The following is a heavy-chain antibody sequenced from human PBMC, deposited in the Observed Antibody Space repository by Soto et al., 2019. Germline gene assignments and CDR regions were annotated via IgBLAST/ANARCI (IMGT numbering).Heavy chain of an antibody. J-gene: IGHJ4*02. CDR2: ISGSGTST. D-gene: IGHD6-19*01. CDR1: GFTFSTFA. V-gene: IGHV3-23*01. Sequence: GGSLRLSYAASGFTFSTFAMSWVRQAPGKGPEWVSGISGSGTSTYYADSVKGRFTISRDNSKNTLYLQMNSLRDEDTAVYYCAKTEQWLIAYFDYWGRGTLVTVSS. CDR3: AKTEQWLIAYFDY.